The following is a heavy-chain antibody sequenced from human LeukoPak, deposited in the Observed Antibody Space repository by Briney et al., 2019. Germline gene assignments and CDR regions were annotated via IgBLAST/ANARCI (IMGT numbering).Heavy chain of an antibody. CDR2: INHSGST. D-gene: IGHD6-19*01. CDR3: ARGTYSSGWSNYYYYMDV. Sequence: PSETLSLTCAVYGGSFSGYYWSWIRQPPGKGLEWIGEINHSGSTSYNPSLKSRVTISVDTSKNQISLKLSSVTAADTAVYYCARGTYSSGWSNYYYYMDVWGKGTTVTVSS. CDR1: GGSFSGYY. J-gene: IGHJ6*03. V-gene: IGHV4-34*01.